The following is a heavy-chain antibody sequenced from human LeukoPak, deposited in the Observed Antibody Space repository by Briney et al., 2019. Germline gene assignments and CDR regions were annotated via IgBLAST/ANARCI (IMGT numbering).Heavy chain of an antibody. CDR3: RVFAETADY. CDR1: GFTFSSYW. V-gene: IGHV3-7*01. Sequence: GGSLRLSCAASGFTFSSYWMHWVRQAPGKGLEWVANIKQDGSEKNYVDSVKGRFTISRDNAKNSLYLQMNSLRAEDTAVYYCRVFAETADYWGPGTLVTVSS. J-gene: IGHJ4*02. CDR2: IKQDGSEK. D-gene: IGHD1-1*01.